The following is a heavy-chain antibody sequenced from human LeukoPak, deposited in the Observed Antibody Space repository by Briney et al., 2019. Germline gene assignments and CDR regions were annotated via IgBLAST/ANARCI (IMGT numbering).Heavy chain of an antibody. J-gene: IGHJ4*02. V-gene: IGHV3-30-3*01. CDR1: GFTFSSYA. CDR2: IPYAGSNK. CDR3: ARSYDSSGNFDY. Sequence: GGSLRLSCAASGFTFSSYAMHWVRQAPGKGLEWVAVIPYAGSNKYYADSVKGRFTISRDNSKNTLYLQMNSLRAEDTAVYYCARSYDSSGNFDYWGQGTLVTVSS. D-gene: IGHD3-22*01.